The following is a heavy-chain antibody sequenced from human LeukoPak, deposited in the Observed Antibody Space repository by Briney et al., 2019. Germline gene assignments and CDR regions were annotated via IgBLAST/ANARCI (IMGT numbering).Heavy chain of an antibody. V-gene: IGHV6-1*01. CDR2: TYYRSKWYN. CDR1: GDSVSSNSAA. D-gene: IGHD3-3*01. Sequence: SQTLSLTCAISGDSVSSNSAAWNWIRQSPSRGLEWLGRTYYRSKWYNDYAVSVKSRITINPDTSENQFSLQLNSVTPEDTAVYYCAREGATIFGVVIMPYYFDYWGQGTLVTVSS. CDR3: AREGATIFGVVIMPYYFDY. J-gene: IGHJ4*02.